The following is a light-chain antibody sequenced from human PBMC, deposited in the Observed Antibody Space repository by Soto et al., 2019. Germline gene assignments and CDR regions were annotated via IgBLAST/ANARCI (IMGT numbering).Light chain of an antibody. CDR2: WTS. CDR1: KSVLYSSNDKNY. Sequence: DIVMTQSPDSLAVSLGERATINCKSSKSVLYSSNDKNYLAWYQQKPGQPPKLLIYWTSTRESGVPDRFSGSGSGTDFTLTISSLQAEDVAVYYCQQYYSTPWTFGQGHKVEIK. CDR3: QQYYSTPWT. J-gene: IGKJ1*01. V-gene: IGKV4-1*01.